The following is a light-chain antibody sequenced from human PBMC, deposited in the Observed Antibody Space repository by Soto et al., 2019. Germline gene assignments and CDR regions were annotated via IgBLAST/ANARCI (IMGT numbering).Light chain of an antibody. CDR3: SSYTSSSTLV. Sequence: QSVLTQPPSASGTPGQRVTISCSGSSSNIGSNYVYWYQQLPGTAPKLLIYSNSQRPSGVSNRFSGSKSGNTASLTISGLQAEDEADYYCSSYTSSSTLVFGTGTKLTVL. CDR1: SSNIGSNY. CDR2: SNS. V-gene: IGLV1-47*02. J-gene: IGLJ1*01.